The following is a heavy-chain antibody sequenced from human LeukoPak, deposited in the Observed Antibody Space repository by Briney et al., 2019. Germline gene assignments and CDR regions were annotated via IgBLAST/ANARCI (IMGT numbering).Heavy chain of an antibody. CDR1: GGTFSSYA. J-gene: IGHJ5*02. CDR3: ARGYDSSGYSNWFDP. D-gene: IGHD3-22*01. CDR2: IIPIFGTA. V-gene: IGHV1-69*01. Sequence: ASVKVSCKASGGTFSSYAISWVRQAPGQGLEWMGGIIPIFGTANYAQKFQGRVTITADESTSTAYMELSSLRSEDTAVYYCARGYDSSGYSNWFDPWGQGTLVTVSS.